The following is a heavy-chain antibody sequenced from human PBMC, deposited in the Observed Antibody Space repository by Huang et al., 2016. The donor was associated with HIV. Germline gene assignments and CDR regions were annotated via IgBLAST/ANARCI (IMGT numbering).Heavy chain of an antibody. V-gene: IGHV1-18*04. J-gene: IGHJ4*02. CDR2: ISGYNGNT. CDR1: GNTFSGYG. D-gene: IGHD1-26*01. Sequence: QVQLVQSGAEVKKHGASVKVSCKASGNTFSGYGISWVRQAAGQGLEGMGWISGYNGNTNYVENLQGRVTMTTDTSTSTAYMELRSLRSDDTAVYYCARDRRPYSGSYLGYWGQGTLVTVSS. CDR3: ARDRRPYSGSYLGY.